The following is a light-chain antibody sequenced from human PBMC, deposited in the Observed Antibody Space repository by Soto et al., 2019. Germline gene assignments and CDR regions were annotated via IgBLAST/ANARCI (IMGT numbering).Light chain of an antibody. J-gene: IGKJ4*01. CDR1: QTISSW. Sequence: DIQMTQSPSTLSGSVGDRVTITCRASQTISSWLAWYQQKPGKAPKLLIYKASTLKSGVPSRFSGSGSGTEFTLTISSLQPDDFATYYCQQYARNPLTFGGGTKVDIK. CDR3: QQYARNPLT. CDR2: KAS. V-gene: IGKV1-5*03.